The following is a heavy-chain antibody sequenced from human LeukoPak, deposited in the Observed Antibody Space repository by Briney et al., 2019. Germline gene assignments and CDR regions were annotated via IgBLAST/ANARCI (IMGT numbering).Heavy chain of an antibody. CDR2: IRGGGGSA. D-gene: IGHD4-17*01. CDR3: ARDPNGDYIGAFDM. V-gene: IGHV3-23*01. Sequence: GGSLRLSCTASGFAFSAYAMMWVRQAPGKGPEWVSAIRGGGGSAFYADSVKGRFTISRDNSRYTLFLQMNSLRAEDTAVYYCARDPNGDYIGAFDMWGPGTMVTVSS. J-gene: IGHJ3*02. CDR1: GFAFSAYA.